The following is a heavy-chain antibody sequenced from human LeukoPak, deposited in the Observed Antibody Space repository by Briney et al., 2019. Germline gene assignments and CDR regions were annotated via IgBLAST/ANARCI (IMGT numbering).Heavy chain of an antibody. V-gene: IGHV4-59*08. CDR1: GGSISSYY. J-gene: IGHJ3*02. CDR2: IYYSGST. CDR3: ARHEVVGASDAFDI. D-gene: IGHD1-26*01. Sequence: SETLSLTCTVSGGSISSYYWSWIRQPPGKGLEWIGYIYYSGSTNYNPSLKSRVTISVDTSKNQFSLKLGSVTAADPAVYYCARHEVVGASDAFDIWGQGTMVTVSS.